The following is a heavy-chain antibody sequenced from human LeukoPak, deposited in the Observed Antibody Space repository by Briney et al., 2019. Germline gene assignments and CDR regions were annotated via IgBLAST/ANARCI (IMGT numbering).Heavy chain of an antibody. CDR2: ISFDGSTK. D-gene: IGHD3-10*01. Sequence: TGGSLRLSCVASGFTFSSYGMHWVRQAPGKGLEWVAVISFDGSTKYYADSVKGRFTISRDNSKNTLYLQMNSPRAEDTAVYYCAKDYYGSGSYGYFDYWGQGTLVTVSS. CDR1: GFTFSSYG. CDR3: AKDYYGSGSYGYFDY. V-gene: IGHV3-30*18. J-gene: IGHJ4*02.